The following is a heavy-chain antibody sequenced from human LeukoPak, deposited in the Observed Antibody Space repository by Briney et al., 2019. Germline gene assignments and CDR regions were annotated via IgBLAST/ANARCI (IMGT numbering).Heavy chain of an antibody. CDR3: ARDRTRYGVGGY. V-gene: IGHV1-18*01. D-gene: IGHD5/OR15-5a*01. CDR1: GYTFTSYG. J-gene: IGHJ4*02. Sequence: ASVKVSCKASGYTFTSYGISWVRQAPGQGLEWMGWISAYNGNTNYAQKLQGRVTMTTDTSTSTAYMQLRSLRSDDTAVYYCARDRTRYGVGGYWGQGTLVTVSS. CDR2: ISAYNGNT.